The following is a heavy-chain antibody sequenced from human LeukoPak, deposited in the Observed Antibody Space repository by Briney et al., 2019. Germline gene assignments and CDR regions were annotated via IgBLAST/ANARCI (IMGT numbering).Heavy chain of an antibody. CDR3: ARDPLSCGGDCYVKYFQH. J-gene: IGHJ1*01. CDR2: TNSSSTYI. Sequence: GGSLRVSSAASGFTFSSYSRNWVRPGQGKGREWVSTTNSSSTYIYYTESVRGAFTISTDNTKNSLYLQMNSLRAEDTAVYYCARDPLSCGGDCYVKYFQHWGQGTLVTVSS. D-gene: IGHD2-21*02. CDR1: GFTFSSYS. V-gene: IGHV3-21*01.